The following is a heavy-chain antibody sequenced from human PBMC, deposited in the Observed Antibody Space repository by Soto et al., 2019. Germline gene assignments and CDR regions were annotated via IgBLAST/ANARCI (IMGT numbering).Heavy chain of an antibody. CDR3: AAKDYGDYVLPYYFDY. V-gene: IGHV1-18*01. Sequence: GASVKVSCKASGYTFTSYGISWVRQAPGQGLEWMGWISAYNGNTNYAQKFQGRVTITADKSTSTAYMELSSLRSEDTAVYYCAAKDYGDYVLPYYFDYWGQGTLVTVSS. CDR1: GYTFTSYG. J-gene: IGHJ4*02. CDR2: ISAYNGNT. D-gene: IGHD4-17*01.